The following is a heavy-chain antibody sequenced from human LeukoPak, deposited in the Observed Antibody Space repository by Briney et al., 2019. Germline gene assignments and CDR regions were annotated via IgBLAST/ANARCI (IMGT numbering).Heavy chain of an antibody. D-gene: IGHD5-24*01. CDR1: GASISSGGYY. CDR2: IYYSRST. J-gene: IGHJ4*02. V-gene: IGHV4-30-4*01. CDR3: ARDGYNSGYFDY. Sequence: SQTLSLTCTVSGASISSGGYYWNWIRQPPGKGLEWIGYIYYSRSTSYSPSLKSRLAISVDTSKNQFSLKLSSVTAADTAVYYCARDGYNSGYFDYWGQGTLVTVSS.